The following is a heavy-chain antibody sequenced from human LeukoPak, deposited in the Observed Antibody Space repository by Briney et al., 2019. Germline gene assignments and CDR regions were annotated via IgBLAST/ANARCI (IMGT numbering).Heavy chain of an antibody. J-gene: IGHJ5*02. CDR2: IKSKTDGGTT. Sequence: GGSLRLSCAAPGFTFNNAWMNWVRQAPGKGVEWVGRIKSKTDGGTTDYAAPVKDRFTISRDDSKNTLYLQMNSLRTEDTAVYYCTTVVAAAVNGWFDPWGQGTLVTVSS. D-gene: IGHD6-13*01. CDR1: GFTFNNAW. CDR3: TTVVAAAVNGWFDP. V-gene: IGHV3-15*01.